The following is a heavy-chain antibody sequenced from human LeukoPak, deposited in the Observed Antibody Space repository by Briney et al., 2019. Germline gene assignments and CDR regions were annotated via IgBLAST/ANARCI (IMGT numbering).Heavy chain of an antibody. V-gene: IGHV1-69*06. J-gene: IGHJ4*02. D-gene: IGHD6-19*01. CDR2: IIPIFGTA. Sequence: GSSVKVSCKASGGTFSSYAISWVRQAPGQGLEWMGGIIPIFGTANYAQKFQGRVTITADKSTSTAYMELSSLRSDDTAVYYCARDRIAVAGRRLDYWGQGTLVTVSS. CDR1: GGTFSSYA. CDR3: ARDRIAVAGRRLDY.